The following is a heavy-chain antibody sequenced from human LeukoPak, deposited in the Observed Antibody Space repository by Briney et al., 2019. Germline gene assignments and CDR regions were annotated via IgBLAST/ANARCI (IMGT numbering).Heavy chain of an antibody. D-gene: IGHD6-13*01. V-gene: IGHV4-59*01. CDR3: ARIAAAGYWFDP. J-gene: IGHJ5*02. Sequence: PSETLSLTCTVSGGSISSYYWSWIRQPPGKGLEWIGYIYYSGSTNYNPSLKSRATISVDTSKNQFSLKLSSVTAADTAVYYCARIAAAGYWFDPWGQGTLVTVSS. CDR1: GGSISSYY. CDR2: IYYSGST.